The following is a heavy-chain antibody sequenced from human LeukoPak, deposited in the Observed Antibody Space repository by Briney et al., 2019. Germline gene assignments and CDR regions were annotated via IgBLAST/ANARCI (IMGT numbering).Heavy chain of an antibody. Sequence: GRSLRLSCAASRFTFSNYAMHWVRQAPGKGLEWVAVISYDGSNKYYADSVKGRFTISRDNSKNTLYLQTNSLRAEDTAVYYCARDKAAAGTDAFDIWGQGTMVTVSS. CDR3: ARDKAAAGTDAFDI. CDR1: RFTFSNYA. V-gene: IGHV3-30-3*01. D-gene: IGHD6-13*01. J-gene: IGHJ3*02. CDR2: ISYDGSNK.